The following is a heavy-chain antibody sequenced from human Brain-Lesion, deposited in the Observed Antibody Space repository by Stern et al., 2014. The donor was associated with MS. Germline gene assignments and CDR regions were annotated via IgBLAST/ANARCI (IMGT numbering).Heavy chain of an antibody. CDR3: AGEEDIRYCSGGSCTGNWFDP. CDR1: GGSVSSTSYA. J-gene: IGHJ5*02. D-gene: IGHD2-15*01. Sequence: QVQLQESGPGLVKPSETLSLTCTVAGGSVSSTSYAWAWIRQPPGKGLEWIGTIYYSGNTYYSPSLKSRLTIPLDAHKNQFSRQLGFGTAADTAVYYCAGEEDIRYCSGGSCTGNWFDPWGQGTLVTVSS. V-gene: IGHV4-39*01. CDR2: IYYSGNT.